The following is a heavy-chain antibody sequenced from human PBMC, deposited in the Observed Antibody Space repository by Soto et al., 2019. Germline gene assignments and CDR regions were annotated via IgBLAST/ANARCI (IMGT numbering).Heavy chain of an antibody. J-gene: IGHJ4*02. CDR2: IYYSGST. CDR1: GGSISSGGYY. V-gene: IGHV4-31*03. Sequence: SETLSLTCTVSGGSISSGGYYWSWIRQHPGKGLEWIGYIYYSGSTYYNPSLKSRVTISVDTSKNQFSLKLSSVTAADTAVYYCARENSGYDFDYWGQGTLVTVSS. CDR3: ARENSGYDFDY. D-gene: IGHD5-12*01.